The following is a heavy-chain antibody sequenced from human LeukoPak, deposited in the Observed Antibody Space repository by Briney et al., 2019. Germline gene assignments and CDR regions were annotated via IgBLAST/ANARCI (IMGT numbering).Heavy chain of an antibody. V-gene: IGHV1-8*01. D-gene: IGHD4-23*01. CDR2: MNPNSGNT. J-gene: IGHJ4*02. CDR3: ARVTGTTVVYDY. CDR1: GYTFTSYD. Sequence: ASVKVSCKASGYTFTSYDINWVRQATGQGLEWMGWMNPNSGNTGYAQKFQGRVTMTRNTSISTAYMELSSLRSEDTAVYYCARVTGTTVVYDYWGQGTLVTVSS.